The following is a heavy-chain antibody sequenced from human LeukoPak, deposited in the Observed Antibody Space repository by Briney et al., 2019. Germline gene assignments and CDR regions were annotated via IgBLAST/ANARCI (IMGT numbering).Heavy chain of an antibody. D-gene: IGHD6-19*01. J-gene: IGHJ4*02. CDR3: ATKQWLAPPPDS. CDR2: INTDGTVT. Sequence: GGSLRLSCAASGFTFSKYWMLWVRQATGKGLESVSRINTDGTVTTYADSVKGRFTVSRDNADNTMFLQMNSVRDEDTAVYYCATKQWLAPPPDSWGQGTPVTVSS. CDR1: GFTFSKYW. V-gene: IGHV3-74*01.